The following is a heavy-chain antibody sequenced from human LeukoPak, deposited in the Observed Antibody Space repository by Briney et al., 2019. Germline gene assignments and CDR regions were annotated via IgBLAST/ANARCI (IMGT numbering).Heavy chain of an antibody. V-gene: IGHV4-59*01. Sequence: PSETLSLTCAVYGGSLSDYYWSWIRQPPGKGLEWIGYTYYSGSTNYNPSLKSRVTISVDTSKNQFSLKLSSVTAADTAVYYCARGVYYDTSDNWFDPWGQGTLVTVSS. D-gene: IGHD3-22*01. J-gene: IGHJ5*02. CDR3: ARGVYYDTSDNWFDP. CDR2: TYYSGST. CDR1: GGSLSDYY.